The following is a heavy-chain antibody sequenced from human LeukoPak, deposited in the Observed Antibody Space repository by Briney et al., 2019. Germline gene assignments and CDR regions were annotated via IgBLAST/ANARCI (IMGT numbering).Heavy chain of an antibody. V-gene: IGHV3-33*08. J-gene: IGHJ4*02. CDR2: IWYDGSNK. Sequence: GGSLRLSCTASKFTFSHYGMQWVRQAPGKGLERVAVIWYDGSNKYYADSVKGRFTISRDNSKNTLYLQMNSLRAEDTAVYYCARAQGSYGFYFDYWGQGTLVTVSS. CDR3: ARAQGSYGFYFDY. D-gene: IGHD5-18*01. CDR1: KFTFSHYG.